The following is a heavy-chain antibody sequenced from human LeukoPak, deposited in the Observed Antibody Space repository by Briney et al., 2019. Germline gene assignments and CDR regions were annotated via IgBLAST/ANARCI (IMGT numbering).Heavy chain of an antibody. CDR3: ARDQGRGLRYFDWLKDPGYGMDV. V-gene: IGHV4-59*01. CDR1: GGSISSYY. CDR2: IYDSGST. D-gene: IGHD3-9*01. J-gene: IGHJ6*02. Sequence: PSETLSLTCTVSGGSISSYYWSWIRQPPGKGLEWIGYIYDSGSTNYNPSLKSRVTISVDTSKNQFSLKLSSVTAADTAVYYCARDQGRGLRYFDWLKDPGYGMDVWGQGTTVTVSS.